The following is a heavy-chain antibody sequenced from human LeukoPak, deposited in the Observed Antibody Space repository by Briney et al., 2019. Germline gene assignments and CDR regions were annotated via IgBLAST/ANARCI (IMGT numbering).Heavy chain of an antibody. V-gene: IGHV3-48*04. CDR2: ISSGSSII. J-gene: IGHJ4*02. Sequence: QAGGSLRLSCAASGFTFSSYSMKWVRQAPGKGLDWLSYISSGSSIIYYADSVKGRFTISRDNTKKTLYLEMNSLRAEDTAVYFCAREEGIDGSGYYYVLGYWGQGTLVTVSS. CDR3: AREEGIDGSGYYYVLGY. CDR1: GFTFSSYS. D-gene: IGHD3-22*01.